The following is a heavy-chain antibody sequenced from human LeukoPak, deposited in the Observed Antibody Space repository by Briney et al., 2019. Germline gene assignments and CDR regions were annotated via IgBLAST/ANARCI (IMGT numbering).Heavy chain of an antibody. J-gene: IGHJ4*02. CDR1: GFTFSSYG. D-gene: IGHD6-19*01. V-gene: IGHV3-15*01. CDR2: IKSKTDGGTT. Sequence: GGSLRLSCAASGFTFSSYGMHWVRQAPGKGLEWVGRIKSKTDGGTTDYAAPVKGRFTISRDDSKNTLYLQMNSLKTEDTAVYYCTTTYSSGWYPTYYFDYWGQGTLVTVSS. CDR3: TTTYSSGWYPTYYFDY.